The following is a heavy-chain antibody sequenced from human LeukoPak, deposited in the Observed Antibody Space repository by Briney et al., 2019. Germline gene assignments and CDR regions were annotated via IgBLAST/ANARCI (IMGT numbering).Heavy chain of an antibody. J-gene: IGHJ4*02. V-gene: IGHV1-18*01. Sequence: ASVKVSCKASGDTLSNNGITWVRQAPGQGLEWMGWISGYNGNTKYAQKFQGRVTMTRDTSISTAYMELSRLRSDDTAVYYCARFHSSGWYGGMDYWGQGTLVTVSS. CDR2: ISGYNGNT. D-gene: IGHD6-19*01. CDR1: GDTLSNNG. CDR3: ARFHSSGWYGGMDY.